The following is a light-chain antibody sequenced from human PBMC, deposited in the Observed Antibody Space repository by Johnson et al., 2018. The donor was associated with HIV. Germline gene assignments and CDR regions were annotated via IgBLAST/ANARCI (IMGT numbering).Light chain of an antibody. CDR3: GTWDSSLILYV. CDR1: SSDMGNYA. Sequence: QSVLTQPPSVSAAPGQKVTISCSGSSSDMGNYAVSWYQQLPGTAPKLLICETNKRPSGIPNRFSGSKSGTSATLGITGLQTGDEADYYCGTWDSSLILYVFGSGTKVTVL. CDR2: ETN. J-gene: IGLJ1*01. V-gene: IGLV1-51*02.